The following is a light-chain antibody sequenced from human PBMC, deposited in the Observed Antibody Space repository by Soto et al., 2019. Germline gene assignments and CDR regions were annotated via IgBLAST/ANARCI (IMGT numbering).Light chain of an antibody. CDR2: DAS. Sequence: EIVLTQSPATLSLSPGERATLSCRASQSVSSYLAWYQQKPGQAPRLLIYDASNRATGIPARFSGSESGTDFTLTISSLEPEDFAVYYCQQRSNWPRPLTFGGGTKVEIK. J-gene: IGKJ4*01. CDR1: QSVSSY. V-gene: IGKV3-11*01. CDR3: QQRSNWPRPLT.